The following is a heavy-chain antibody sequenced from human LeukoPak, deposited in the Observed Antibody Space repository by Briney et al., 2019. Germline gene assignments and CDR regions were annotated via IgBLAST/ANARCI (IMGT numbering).Heavy chain of an antibody. J-gene: IGHJ4*02. V-gene: IGHV4-59*01. CDR3: ARAVSTFGAPVAKGFDC. Sequence: PSETLSLTCTVSGGSFSTYYWSWIRQPPGKGLEWIGYIYYSGSTDYNPSLKSRVTMSLDTSKTQFSLNLSSVTAADTALYYCARAVSTFGAPVAKGFDCWGRGTLVTVSS. D-gene: IGHD3-16*01. CDR1: GGSFSTYY. CDR2: IYYSGST.